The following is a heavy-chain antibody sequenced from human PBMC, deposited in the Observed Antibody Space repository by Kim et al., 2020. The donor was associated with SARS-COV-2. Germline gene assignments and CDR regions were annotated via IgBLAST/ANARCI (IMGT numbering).Heavy chain of an antibody. V-gene: IGHV3-11*03. CDR3: TTTRRYCSDYSCYPPMD. J-gene: IGHJ4*02. Sequence: GGSLRLSCAASGFSFSDYYMNWIRQPPGKGLEWVSHISSSSSYTDYADSVKGRFAVSRDNAKNSLYLQMNSLRAEDTAVYYCTTTRRYCSDYSCYPPMDWGQGTLVTVSS. D-gene: IGHD2-15*01. CDR2: ISSSSSYT. CDR1: GFSFSDYY.